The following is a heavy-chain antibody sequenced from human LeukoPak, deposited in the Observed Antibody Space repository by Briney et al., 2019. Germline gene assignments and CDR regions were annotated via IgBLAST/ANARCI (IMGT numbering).Heavy chain of an antibody. Sequence: SGGSLRLSCAASGFTVSSNYMSWVRQAPGKGLEWVSVIYSGGSTYYADSVKGRFTISRDNSKNTLYLQMNSLRAEDTAVYYCARDRRSSGWYPPADWYFDLWGRGTLVTVSS. V-gene: IGHV3-53*01. CDR2: IYSGGST. J-gene: IGHJ2*01. D-gene: IGHD6-19*01. CDR3: ARDRRSSGWYPPADWYFDL. CDR1: GFTVSSNY.